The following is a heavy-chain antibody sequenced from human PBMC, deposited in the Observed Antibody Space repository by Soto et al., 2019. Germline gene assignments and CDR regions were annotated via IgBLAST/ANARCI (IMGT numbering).Heavy chain of an antibody. CDR1: GYTFTSYG. CDR3: VRDSGSGVTTTDDNWSDP. CDR2: ISAYNGNT. V-gene: IGHV1-18*01. Sequence: QVQMAQSGAEVKKPGASVKVSCKASGYTFTSYGISWVRHAPGQGLEWMGWISAYNGNTNYAEKLHGRVNMTTDTSRRKESKELRSLRSDDTAVYYCVRDSGSGVTTTDDNWSDPSGQETLVTVSS. J-gene: IGHJ5*02. D-gene: IGHD4-4*01.